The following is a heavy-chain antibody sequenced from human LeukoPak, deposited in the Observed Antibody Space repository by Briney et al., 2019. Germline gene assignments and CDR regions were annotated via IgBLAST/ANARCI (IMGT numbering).Heavy chain of an antibody. V-gene: IGHV4-59*12. J-gene: IGHJ2*01. CDR2: IYYSGST. Sequence: PLETLSLTCTVSGGSISSYYWSWIRQPPGKGLEWIGYIYYSGSTNYNPSLKSRVTISVDTSKNQFSLKLSSVTAADTAVYYCARGHYSASRKYFDLWGSGTLVAVSS. CDR1: GGSISSYY. D-gene: IGHD2-2*01. CDR3: ARGHYSASRKYFDL.